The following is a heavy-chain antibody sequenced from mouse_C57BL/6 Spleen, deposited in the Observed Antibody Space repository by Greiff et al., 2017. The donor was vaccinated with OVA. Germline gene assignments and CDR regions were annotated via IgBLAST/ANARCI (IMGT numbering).Heavy chain of an antibody. J-gene: IGHJ4*01. CDR3: ARNTAQATVYAMDY. CDR1: GFSLTSYG. CDR2: IWSGGST. D-gene: IGHD3-2*02. V-gene: IGHV2-2*01. Sequence: VQLQESGPGLVQPSQSLSITCTVSGFSLTSYGVHWVRQSPGKGLEWLGVIWSGGSTDYNAAFISRLSISKDNSKSQVFFKMNSLQADDTAIYYCARNTAQATVYAMDYWGQGTSVTVSS.